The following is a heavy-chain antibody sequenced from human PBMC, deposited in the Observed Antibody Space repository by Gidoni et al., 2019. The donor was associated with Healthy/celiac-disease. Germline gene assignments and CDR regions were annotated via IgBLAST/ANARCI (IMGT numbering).Heavy chain of an antibody. CDR3: AKEGRRYYYDSSDPYYFDY. CDR2: ISYDGSNK. Sequence: KGLEWVAVISYDGSNKYYADSVKGRFTISRDNSKNTLYLQMNSLRAEDTAVYYCAKEGRRYYYDSSDPYYFDYWGQGTLVAVSS. V-gene: IGHV3-30*18. J-gene: IGHJ4*02. D-gene: IGHD3-22*01.